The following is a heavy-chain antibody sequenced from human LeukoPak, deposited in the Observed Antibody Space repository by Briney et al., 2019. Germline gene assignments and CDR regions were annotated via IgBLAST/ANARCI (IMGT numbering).Heavy chain of an antibody. J-gene: IGHJ4*02. V-gene: IGHV1-18*01. D-gene: IGHD6-13*01. CDR3: ATGSSSWYLFWH. CDR1: GYTFTSYG. Sequence: ASVKVSCKASGYTFTSYGISWVRQAPGQGLEWMGWISAYNGNTNYAQKLQGRVTMTTDTSTATAYMELRSLRSDDTAVYYCATGSSSWYLFWHWGQGTLVTVSS. CDR2: ISAYNGNT.